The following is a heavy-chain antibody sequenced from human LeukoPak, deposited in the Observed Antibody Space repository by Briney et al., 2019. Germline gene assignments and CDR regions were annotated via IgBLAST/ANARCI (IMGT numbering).Heavy chain of an antibody. CDR1: GGSFSGYY. D-gene: IGHD2-2*01. CDR2: INHSGST. Sequence: SETLSLICAVYGGSFSGYYWSWIRQPPGKGLEWIGEINHSGSTNYNPSLKSRVTISVDTSKNQFSLKLSSVTAADTAVYYCASHPAKYQLPHDYWGQGTLVTVSS. CDR3: ASHPAKYQLPHDY. V-gene: IGHV4-34*01. J-gene: IGHJ4*02.